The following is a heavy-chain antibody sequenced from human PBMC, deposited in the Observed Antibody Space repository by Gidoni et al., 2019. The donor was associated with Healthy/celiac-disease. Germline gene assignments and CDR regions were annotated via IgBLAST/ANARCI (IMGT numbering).Heavy chain of an antibody. CDR1: GYTFTSFY. J-gene: IGHJ4*02. Sequence: QVQLVQSGAEVKKPGASVKVSCKASGYTFTSFYMHWVRQAPGQGLEWMGIINPSGGSTSYAQKFQGRVTMTRDTSTSTVYMELSSLRSEDTAVYYCARVFGGSGSYYNADLSNHFDYWGQGTLVTVSS. D-gene: IGHD3-10*01. CDR3: ARVFGGSGSYYNADLSNHFDY. CDR2: INPSGGST. V-gene: IGHV1-46*01.